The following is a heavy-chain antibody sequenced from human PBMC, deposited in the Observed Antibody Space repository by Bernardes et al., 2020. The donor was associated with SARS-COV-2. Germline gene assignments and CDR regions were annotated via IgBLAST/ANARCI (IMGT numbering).Heavy chain of an antibody. CDR3: ARLLVGRDKGWFDP. Sequence: SETLSLTCTVSGGSISSYYWSWIRQPPGKGLEWIGYIYYSGSTNYNPSLKSRVTISVDTSKNQFSLKLSSVTAADTAVYYCARLLVGRDKGWFDPWGQGTLVTVSS. J-gene: IGHJ5*02. CDR1: GGSISSYY. CDR2: IYYSGST. D-gene: IGHD2-15*01. V-gene: IGHV4-59*08.